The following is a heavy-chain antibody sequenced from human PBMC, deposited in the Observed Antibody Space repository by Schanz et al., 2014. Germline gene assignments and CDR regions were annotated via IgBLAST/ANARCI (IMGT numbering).Heavy chain of an antibody. CDR1: GVTFNTYG. CDR2: IWYDESNK. J-gene: IGHJ4*02. CDR3: AKSGSSAGYDYFDH. D-gene: IGHD5-12*01. Sequence: QVRLVEAGGGVVQPGRSLRLPCAASGVTFNTYGMHWVRQDPGKGMELVAVIWYDESNKNYGDSEKGRVTISRDNSNNTLFLQMNSLRVEDTAVYYCAKSGSSAGYDYFDHWGQGTLVTVSS. V-gene: IGHV3-33*03.